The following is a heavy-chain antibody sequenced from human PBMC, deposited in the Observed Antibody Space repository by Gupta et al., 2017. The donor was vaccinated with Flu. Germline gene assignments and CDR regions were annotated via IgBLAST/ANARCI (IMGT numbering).Heavy chain of an antibody. CDR1: SLTNYW. Sequence: SLTNYWIAWVRQMPGKGLEWVGIIHPDDSDTIYSPSFQGQVTISADKSISAAYLQWSSLKASDTAMYYCARQINTVPSYYYGMDVWGQGTTVTVSS. CDR3: ARQINTVPSYYYGMDV. CDR2: IHPDDSDT. V-gene: IGHV5-51*01. D-gene: IGHD4-4*01. J-gene: IGHJ6*02.